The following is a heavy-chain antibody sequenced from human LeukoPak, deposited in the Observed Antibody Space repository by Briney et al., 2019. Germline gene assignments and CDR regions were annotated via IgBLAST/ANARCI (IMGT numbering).Heavy chain of an antibody. CDR2: INHSGST. CDR3: ASVITAMATNDYYSYGLDV. V-gene: IGHV4-34*01. J-gene: IGHJ6*02. CDR1: GGSFSGYY. Sequence: PSETLSLTCAVYGGSFSGYYWSWIRQPPGKGLEWIGEINHSGSTNYNPSLKSRVTISVDTSKNQFSLKLSSVTAADTAVYYCASVITAMATNDYYSYGLDVWGHGTTVIVSS. D-gene: IGHD5-18*01.